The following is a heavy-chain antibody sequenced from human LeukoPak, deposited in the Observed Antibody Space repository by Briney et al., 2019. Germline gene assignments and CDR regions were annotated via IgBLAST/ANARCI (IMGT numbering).Heavy chain of an antibody. J-gene: IGHJ6*03. D-gene: IGHD3-10*02. CDR1: GFTFSSYE. Sequence: PGGSLRLSCAASGFTFSSYEMNWVRQAPGKGLEWVSYISSSGSTIYYADSVRGRFTYHGHNDKHSLYLQMNSLRAEDTAVYYCAELRITMIGGGWGKGSTVTIP. V-gene: IGHV3-48*03. CDR3: AELRITMIGGG. CDR2: ISSSGSTI.